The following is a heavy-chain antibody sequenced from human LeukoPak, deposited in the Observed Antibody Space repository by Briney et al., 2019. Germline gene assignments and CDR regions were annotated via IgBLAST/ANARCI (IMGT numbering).Heavy chain of an antibody. CDR2: ISSSGTFI. J-gene: IGHJ4*02. CDR1: GFTSSDYY. V-gene: IGHV3-11*04. CDR3: ARGVTTVEY. Sequence: GESLRLSCAASGFTSSDYYMSWIRQAPGKGLEWISYISSSGTFIYYADSVKGRFTISRDIARNSLDLQMNSLRAEDTAVYYCARGVTTVEYWGQGTLVTVSS. D-gene: IGHD4-23*01.